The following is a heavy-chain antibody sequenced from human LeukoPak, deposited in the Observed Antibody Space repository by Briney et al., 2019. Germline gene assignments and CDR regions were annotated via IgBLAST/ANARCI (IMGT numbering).Heavy chain of an antibody. D-gene: IGHD5-18*01. V-gene: IGHV3-23*01. J-gene: IGHJ4*02. CDR1: GLTFGSYA. CDR3: ACRNFRTNGGFSYGYYYFDF. CDR2: ISGSGDNT. Sequence: GGSLRLSCAASGLTFGSYAMSWVRQAPGKGLEWVPSISGSGDNTYYADSVKGRFTISRDNPKNTLYLQMNSLRAEDTAVYYCACRNFRTNGGFSYGYYYFDFWGQGTLVTVSS.